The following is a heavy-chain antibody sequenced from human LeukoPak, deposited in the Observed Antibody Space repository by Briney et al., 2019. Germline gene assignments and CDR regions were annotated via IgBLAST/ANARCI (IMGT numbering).Heavy chain of an antibody. D-gene: IGHD6-19*01. V-gene: IGHV4-61*02. Sequence: PSETLSLTCTVSGDSISSGNYYWTWIRQPAGKGLEWIGRIYTSGSTNYNPSLKSRVTISVDTSKNHFSLKLSSVTAADTAVYYCASSGWYEGGVYWGQGTLVTVSS. CDR2: IYTSGST. J-gene: IGHJ4*02. CDR3: ASSGWYEGGVY. CDR1: GDSISSGNYY.